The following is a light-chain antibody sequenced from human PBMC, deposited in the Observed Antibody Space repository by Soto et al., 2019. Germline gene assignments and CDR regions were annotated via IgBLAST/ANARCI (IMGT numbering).Light chain of an antibody. CDR2: WAS. Sequence: DIVMTQSPDSLAVSLGERATINCKSSQSVLYSSDNKNYLAWYQQKPGQPPKLLIYWASTRESGVPDRFSGSGSGTDITLTISSLQAEDAAVYYCQQYYSTPPTFGPGTKVDIK. V-gene: IGKV4-1*01. CDR3: QQYYSTPPT. CDR1: QSVLYSSDNKNY. J-gene: IGKJ3*01.